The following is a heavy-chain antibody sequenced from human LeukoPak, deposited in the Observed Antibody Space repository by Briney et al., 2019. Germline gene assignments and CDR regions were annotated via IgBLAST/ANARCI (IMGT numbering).Heavy chain of an antibody. J-gene: IGHJ4*02. V-gene: IGHV1-8*01. CDR3: ARGLARRWELLGH. Sequence: RASVKVSCKASGYTFTSYDINWVRQATGQGVEWMGWMNPNSGNTGYAQKFQGRVTISRNTSISTAYMELSSLRSEDTAVYYCARGLARRWELLGHWGQGTLVTVSS. D-gene: IGHD1-26*01. CDR1: GYTFTSYD. CDR2: MNPNSGNT.